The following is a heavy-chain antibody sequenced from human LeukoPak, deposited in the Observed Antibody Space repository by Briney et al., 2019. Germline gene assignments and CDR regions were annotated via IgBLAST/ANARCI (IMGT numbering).Heavy chain of an antibody. V-gene: IGHV4-38-2*02. CDR3: AGAGDTYYYDSSGPCDY. D-gene: IGHD3-22*01. CDR2: IYHSGST. CDR1: GYSISSGYY. J-gene: IGHJ4*02. Sequence: SETLSLTCTVSGYSISSGYYWGWIRQPPGKGLEWIGSIYHSGSTYYNPSLKSRVTISVDTSKNQFSLKLSSVTAADTAVYYCAGAGDTYYYDSSGPCDYWGQGTLVTVSS.